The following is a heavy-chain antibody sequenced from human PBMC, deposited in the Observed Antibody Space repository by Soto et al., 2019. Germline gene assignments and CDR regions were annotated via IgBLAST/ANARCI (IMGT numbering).Heavy chain of an antibody. D-gene: IGHD1-1*01. J-gene: IGHJ4*02. Sequence: QVQLVESGGGVVKPGRSLRLSCAASGFTFSSYGMHWVRQAPGKGLEWVTVISYDGKVAYYADSVKGRFTISRDNSKNTLYLQMNSLRTEDTAMYYCAKEGQITNWYFDYWGQGTLVTVSS. CDR2: ISYDGKVA. V-gene: IGHV3-30*18. CDR1: GFTFSSYG. CDR3: AKEGQITNWYFDY.